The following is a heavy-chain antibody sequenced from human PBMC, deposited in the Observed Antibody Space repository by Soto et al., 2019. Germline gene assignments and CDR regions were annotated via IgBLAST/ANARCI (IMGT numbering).Heavy chain of an antibody. CDR2: IYYSGST. CDR1: GGSISSGDYY. V-gene: IGHV4-30-4*01. CDR3: ARGPGAYSSSWYYFDY. D-gene: IGHD6-13*01. J-gene: IGHJ4*02. Sequence: SETLSLICTVSGGSISSGDYYWSWIRQPPGKGLEWIGYIYYSGSTYYNPSLKSRVTISVDTSKNQFSLKLSSVTAADTAVYYCARGPGAYSSSWYYFDYWGQGTLVTVSS.